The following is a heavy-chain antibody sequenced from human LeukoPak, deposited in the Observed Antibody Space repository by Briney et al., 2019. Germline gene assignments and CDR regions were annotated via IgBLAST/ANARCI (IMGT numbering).Heavy chain of an antibody. CDR1: GGTFISYA. V-gene: IGHV1-69*04. D-gene: IGHD3-22*01. J-gene: IGHJ4*02. CDR2: IIPILGIA. CDR3: AAREYYYDSSGYPIDY. Sequence: ASVKVSCKASGGTFISYAISWVRQAPGQGLEWMGRIIPILGIANYAQKFQGRVTITADKSTSTAYMELSSLRSEDTAVYYCAAREYYYDSSGYPIDYWGQGTLVTVSS.